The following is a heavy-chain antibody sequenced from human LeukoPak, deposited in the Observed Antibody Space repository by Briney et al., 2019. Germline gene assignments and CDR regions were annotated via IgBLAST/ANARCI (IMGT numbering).Heavy chain of an antibody. CDR3: ARDQSSGWYYYYGMDV. J-gene: IGHJ6*02. CDR1: GFTFSSYA. Sequence: GGSLRLSCAASGFTFSSYAMSWVRQAPGKGLEWVAVISYDGSNKYYADSVKGRFTISRDNSKNTLYLQMNSLRAEDTAVYYCARDQSSGWYYYYGMDVWGQGTTVTVSS. CDR2: ISYDGSNK. D-gene: IGHD6-19*01. V-gene: IGHV3-30-3*01.